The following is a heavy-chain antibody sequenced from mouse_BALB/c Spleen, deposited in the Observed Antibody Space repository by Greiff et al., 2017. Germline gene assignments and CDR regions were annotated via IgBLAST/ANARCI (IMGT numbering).Heavy chain of an antibody. V-gene: IGHV1S81*02. Sequence: QVQLQQSGAELVKPGASVKLSCKASGYTFTSYYMYWVKQRPGQGLEWIGEINPSNGGTNFNEKFKSKATLTVDKSSSTAYMQLSSLTSEDSAVYYCTRGNYYRYGGGYFDYWGQGTTLTVSS. CDR1: GYTFTSYY. CDR2: INPSNGGT. CDR3: TRGNYYRYGGGYFDY. D-gene: IGHD2-14*01. J-gene: IGHJ2*01.